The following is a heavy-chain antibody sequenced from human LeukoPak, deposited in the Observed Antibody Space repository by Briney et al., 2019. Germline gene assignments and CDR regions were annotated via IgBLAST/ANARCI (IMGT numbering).Heavy chain of an antibody. D-gene: IGHD6-13*01. CDR3: ASHSSYYYYYMDV. V-gene: IGHV3-23*01. CDR2: ISGSGGST. J-gene: IGHJ6*03. CDR1: GFTFSSYA. Sequence: RGSLRLSCAASGFTFSSYAMSWVRQAPGKGLDWVSAISGSGGSTYYADSVKGRFTISRDNSKNTLYLQMNSLRAEDTAVYYCASHSSYYYYYMDVWGKGTTVTVSS.